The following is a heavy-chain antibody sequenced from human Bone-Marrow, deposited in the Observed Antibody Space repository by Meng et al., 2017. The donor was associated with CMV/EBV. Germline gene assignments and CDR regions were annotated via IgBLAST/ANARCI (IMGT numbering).Heavy chain of an antibody. D-gene: IGHD5-18*01. Sequence: SETLSPTCTVSGGSISSGDYYWSWIRQPPGKGLEWIGYIYYSGSTYYNPSLKSRVTISVDTSKNQFSLKLSSVTAADTAVYYCARYSYGYLRFYYYYYGMDVWAQGTTVTFSS. CDR1: GGSISSGDYY. CDR3: ARYSYGYLRFYYYYYGMDV. J-gene: IGHJ6*02. CDR2: IYYSGST. V-gene: IGHV4-30-4*08.